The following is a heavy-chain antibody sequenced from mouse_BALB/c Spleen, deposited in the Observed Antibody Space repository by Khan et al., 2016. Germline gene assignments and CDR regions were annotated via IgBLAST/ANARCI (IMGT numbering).Heavy chain of an antibody. Sequence: QIQLVQSGPELKKPGETVKISCKASGYIFTYSSLHWVKQAPEKGLEWMGWITTETGEPTYADDFEGRFAFSLETSASTAYLQISNLENEDTATYFCTLYDYEYFFAFWGQGSTLTVSS. CDR3: TLYDYEYFFAF. J-gene: IGHJ2*01. CDR2: ITTETGEP. V-gene: IGHV9-2-1*01. CDR1: GYIFTYSS. D-gene: IGHD2-4*01.